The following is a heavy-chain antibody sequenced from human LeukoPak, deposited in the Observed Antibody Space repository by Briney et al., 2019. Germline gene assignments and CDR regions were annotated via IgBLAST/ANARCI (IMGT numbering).Heavy chain of an antibody. D-gene: IGHD1-1*01. Sequence: GGSLRLSCAASGFTFSSYAMSWVRQAPGKGLEWVSVISGSGGSTYYGDSVKGRFTISRDNSKNTLYLQMNSLRAEDTALYYCAKKEGTWNVFDYWGQGTLVTVSS. V-gene: IGHV3-23*01. CDR2: ISGSGGST. CDR3: AKKEGTWNVFDY. CDR1: GFTFSSYA. J-gene: IGHJ4*02.